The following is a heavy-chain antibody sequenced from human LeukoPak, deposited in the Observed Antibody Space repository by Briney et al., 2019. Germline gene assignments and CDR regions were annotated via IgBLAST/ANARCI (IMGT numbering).Heavy chain of an antibody. CDR2: VYNNGNT. J-gene: IGHJ4*02. D-gene: IGHD6-13*01. CDR3: ARGLPGSSWHLGY. V-gene: IGHV4-59*01. CDR1: GDSMTSYY. Sequence: SETLSLTCTVSGDSMTSYYWNWLRQSPGKGLEWFGYVYNNGNTAYNPSLRSRVTISLDTSKSQFSLSLASMTAADTAVYYCARGLPGSSWHLGYWGQGILVTVSS.